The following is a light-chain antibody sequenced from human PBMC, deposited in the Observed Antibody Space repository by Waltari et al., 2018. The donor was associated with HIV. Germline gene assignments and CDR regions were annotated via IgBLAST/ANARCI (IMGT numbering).Light chain of an antibody. V-gene: IGKV3-20*01. J-gene: IGKJ3*01. Sequence: EIVLTQSPGTLSLSPGERATLTCSASQSVTSSYLAWYQQKPGRAPRLLIYAASSRATGIPDRFSGIGSGTDFTLTISRLEPEDFAVYYCQHYGSSLFGPGTKVDIK. CDR2: AAS. CDR3: QHYGSSL. CDR1: QSVTSSY.